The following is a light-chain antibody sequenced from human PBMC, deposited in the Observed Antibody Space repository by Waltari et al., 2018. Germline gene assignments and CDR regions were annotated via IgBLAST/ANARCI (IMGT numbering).Light chain of an antibody. V-gene: IGKV3-20*01. J-gene: IGKJ1*01. CDR3: QHYVSLPVT. CDR1: QSVSRA. CDR2: GAS. Sequence: PGERATLSCRASQSVSRALAWYQQNPGQAPRLLIYGASNRATGIPDRFSGSGSGTDFSLIISRLEPEDFAVYYCQHYVSLPVTFGQGTKVEIK.